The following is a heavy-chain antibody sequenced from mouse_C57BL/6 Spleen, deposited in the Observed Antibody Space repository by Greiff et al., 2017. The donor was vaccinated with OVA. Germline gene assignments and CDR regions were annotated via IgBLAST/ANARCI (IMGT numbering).Heavy chain of an antibody. J-gene: IGHJ3*01. Sequence: VQLQQPGAELVKPGASVKMSCKASGYTFTSCWLTWVKQRPGQGLEWSGDIYPGSGSTNYNEKFKSKATLTVDTSSSTAYMQLSSLTSEDSAVYYCASYDGYYLFAYWGQGTLVTVSA. CDR1: GYTFTSCW. V-gene: IGHV1-55*01. D-gene: IGHD2-3*01. CDR2: IYPGSGST. CDR3: ASYDGYYLFAY.